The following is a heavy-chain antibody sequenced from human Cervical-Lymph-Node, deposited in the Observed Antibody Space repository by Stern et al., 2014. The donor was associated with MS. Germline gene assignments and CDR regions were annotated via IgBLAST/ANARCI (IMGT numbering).Heavy chain of an antibody. Sequence: QLQLQESGPGLVKPSGTLSLTCAVSGASITSGNWWSWVRQSPGQGLEWIGEIYHVGRTNYNPSLKSRVTISVDKSKNQFSLNLTSVTAADTAIYYCARDNRFENFDYWGQGTLVTVSS. CDR2: IYHVGRT. V-gene: IGHV4-4*02. CDR3: ARDNRFENFDY. D-gene: IGHD3-3*01. CDR1: GASITSGNW. J-gene: IGHJ4*02.